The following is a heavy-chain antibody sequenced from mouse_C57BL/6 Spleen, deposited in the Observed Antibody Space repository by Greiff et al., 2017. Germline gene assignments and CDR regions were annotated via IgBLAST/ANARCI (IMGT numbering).Heavy chain of an antibody. V-gene: IGHV1-15*01. CDR1: GYTFTDYE. Sequence: VQLQQSGAELVRPGASVTLSCKASGYTFTDYEMHWVKQTPVHGLEWIGAIDPETGGTAYNQKFKGKAILTADKSSSTAYMELRSLTSEDSAVYYCTRYYGSSYPFAYWGQGTLVTVSA. D-gene: IGHD1-1*01. CDR2: IDPETGGT. J-gene: IGHJ3*01. CDR3: TRYYGSSYPFAY.